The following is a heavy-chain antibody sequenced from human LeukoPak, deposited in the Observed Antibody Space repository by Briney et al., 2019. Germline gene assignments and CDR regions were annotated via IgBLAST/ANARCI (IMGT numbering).Heavy chain of an antibody. CDR2: ISYDGSNK. V-gene: IGHV3-30*14. Sequence: GGSLRLSCAASEFTFSSYAMHWVRQAPGKGLEWVAVISYDGSNKYYADSVKGRFTISRDNSKNTLYLQMNSLRAEDTAVYYCARERKSYCSSTSCYGPVYYFDYWGQGTLVTVSS. CDR3: ARERKSYCSSTSCYGPVYYFDY. CDR1: EFTFSSYA. J-gene: IGHJ4*02. D-gene: IGHD2-2*01.